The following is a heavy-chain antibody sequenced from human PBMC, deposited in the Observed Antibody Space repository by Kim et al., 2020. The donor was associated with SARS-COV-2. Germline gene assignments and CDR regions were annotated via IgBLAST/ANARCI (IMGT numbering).Heavy chain of an antibody. V-gene: IGHV4-39*01. D-gene: IGHD3-3*01. J-gene: IGHJ3*02. CDR2: IYYSGST. Sequence: SETLSLTCTVSGGSISSSSYYWGWIRQPPGKGLEWIGSIYYSGSTYYNPSLKSRVTISVDTSKNQFSLKLSSVTAADTAVYYCARGNYDFWSGYSRNAFDIWRQGTMVTVSS. CDR1: GGSISSSSYY. CDR3: ARGNYDFWSGYSRNAFDI.